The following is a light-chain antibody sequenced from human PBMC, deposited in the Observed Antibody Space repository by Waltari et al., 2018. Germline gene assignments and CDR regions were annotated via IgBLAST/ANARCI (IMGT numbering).Light chain of an antibody. CDR1: QGIASN. CDR2: DAS. Sequence: EKVMTQSPVTLSVSPGGVVTLSCRASQGIASNLAWYQYRPGQAPRLLIYDASTRASGIPSRFSGSWSGTEFTLTISGLQSDDSALYYCQQYNDWYSFGQGTKLEI. J-gene: IGKJ2*03. V-gene: IGKV3-15*01. CDR3: QQYNDWYS.